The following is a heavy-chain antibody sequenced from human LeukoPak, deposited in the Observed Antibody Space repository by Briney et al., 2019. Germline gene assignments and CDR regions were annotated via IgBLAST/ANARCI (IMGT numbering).Heavy chain of an antibody. CDR3: ARDSGGSRFDL. CDR2: ISYDGSNK. CDR1: GFRFSGYV. Sequence: GGSLRLSCAASGFRFSGYVMHWVRQAPGKGLEWVALISYDGSNKYYGDSVKGRFTISRDNSKNTLSLEMSSLRGDDTALYYCARDSGGSRFDLWGQGTLVIVSS. J-gene: IGHJ4*02. V-gene: IGHV3-30*03. D-gene: IGHD6-19*01.